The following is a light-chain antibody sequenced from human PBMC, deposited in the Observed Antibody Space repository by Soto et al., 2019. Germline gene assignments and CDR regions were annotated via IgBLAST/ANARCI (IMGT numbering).Light chain of an antibody. CDR3: QSYESSTWV. Sequence: NFMLTQPHSVSESPGKTVTISCTRSSGSIASNYVQWYQQRPGSAPTTVIYEDNQRPSGVPDRFSGSIDSSSNSASLTISGLKTEDEADYSCQSYESSTWVFGGGTKLTVL. J-gene: IGLJ3*02. CDR1: SGSIASNY. CDR2: EDN. V-gene: IGLV6-57*03.